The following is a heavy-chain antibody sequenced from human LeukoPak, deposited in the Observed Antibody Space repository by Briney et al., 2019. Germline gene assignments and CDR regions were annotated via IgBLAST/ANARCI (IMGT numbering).Heavy chain of an antibody. J-gene: IGHJ4*02. CDR1: GGSISSSDYY. CDR3: ARMRGYSNGYVDY. D-gene: IGHD5-18*01. Sequence: PSETLSLTCTVSGGSISSSDYYWGWLRQPPGKGLEWIGSNRGSTYYNVSLRSRGTISVDKSKNQFSLKLGSVTAADTAVYFCARMRGYSNGYVDYGGQGTLVTVSS. V-gene: IGHV4-39*01. CDR2: NRGST.